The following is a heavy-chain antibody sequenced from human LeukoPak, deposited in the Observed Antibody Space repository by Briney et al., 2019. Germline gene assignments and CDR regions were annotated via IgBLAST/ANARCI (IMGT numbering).Heavy chain of an antibody. CDR3: AKLVGATTDFDY. D-gene: IGHD1-26*01. Sequence: GGSLRLSCAASGFTFSSYGMHWVRQAPGKGLEWVAFIRYDGSNKYYADSVKGRFTISRDNSKNTLYLQMNSLRAEDTAVYYCAKLVGATTDFDYWGQGTLVTVSS. J-gene: IGHJ4*02. CDR1: GFTFSSYG. CDR2: IRYDGSNK. V-gene: IGHV3-30*02.